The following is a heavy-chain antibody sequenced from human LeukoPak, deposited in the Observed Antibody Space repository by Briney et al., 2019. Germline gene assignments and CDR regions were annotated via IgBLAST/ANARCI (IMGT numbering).Heavy chain of an antibody. D-gene: IGHD3-10*01. Sequence: SETLSLTCTVSGGSISSGGYYWSWIRQHPGKGLEWIGYIYYSGSTYYNPSLKSRVTISVDTSKNQFSLKLSSVTAADTAVYYCARDPGSYLDLWGRGTLVTVSS. CDR2: IYYSGST. J-gene: IGHJ2*01. CDR3: ARDPGSYLDL. CDR1: GGSISSGGYY. V-gene: IGHV4-31*03.